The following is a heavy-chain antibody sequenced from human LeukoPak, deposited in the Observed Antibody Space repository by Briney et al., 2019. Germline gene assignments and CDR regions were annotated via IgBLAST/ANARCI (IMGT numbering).Heavy chain of an antibody. Sequence: SETLSLTCAVYGGSFSGYYWSWIRQPPGKGLEWIASIHHTGTPYYNPSLKSRVTISVDTSKNQFSLQFRSVIAADTAVYYCMRHASGEPPRYWGQGTLVTASS. CDR3: MRHASGEPPRY. CDR2: IHHTGTP. V-gene: IGHV4-34*01. J-gene: IGHJ4*02. CDR1: GGSFSGYY. D-gene: IGHD7-27*01.